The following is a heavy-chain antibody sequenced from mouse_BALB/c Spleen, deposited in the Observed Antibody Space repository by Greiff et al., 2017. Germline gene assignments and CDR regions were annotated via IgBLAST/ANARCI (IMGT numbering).Heavy chain of an antibody. V-gene: IGHV3-2*02. CDR2: ISYSGST. CDR1: GYSITSDYA. J-gene: IGHJ4*01. D-gene: IGHD2-4*01. Sequence: EVMLVESGPGLVKPSQSLSLTCTVTGYSITSDYAWNWIRQFPGNKLEWMGYISYSGSTSYNPSLKSRISITRDTSKNQFFLQLNSVTTEDTATYYCARSGYDYDGDYYAMDYWGQGTSVTVSS. CDR3: ARSGYDYDGDYYAMDY.